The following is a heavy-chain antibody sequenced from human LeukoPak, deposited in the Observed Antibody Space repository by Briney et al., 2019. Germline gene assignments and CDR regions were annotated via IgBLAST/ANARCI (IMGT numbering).Heavy chain of an antibody. CDR3: ARDQWLAYYYHGMDV. V-gene: IGHV3-11*04. CDR2: ITNNGSTI. J-gene: IGHJ6*02. Sequence: GGSLRLSCTGSGFTFSDYDMAWVRQAPGKGLEWVSYITNNGSTIYYADSVKGRFTISRDKAENSLYLQMSSLRAEDTAIYYCARDQWLAYYYHGMDVWGQGTTVTVSS. CDR1: GFTFSDYD. D-gene: IGHD6-19*01.